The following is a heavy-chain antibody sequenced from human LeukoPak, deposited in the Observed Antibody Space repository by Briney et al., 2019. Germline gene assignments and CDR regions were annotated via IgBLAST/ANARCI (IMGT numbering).Heavy chain of an antibody. D-gene: IGHD6-19*01. V-gene: IGHV1-69*04. CDR3: ARAYSSGLVFYYGMDV. Sequence: SVKVSCKASGGTFSSYAISWVRQAPGQGLEWMGRIIPILGIANYAQKLQGRVTMTTDTSTSTAYMELRSLRSDDTAVYYCARAYSSGLVFYYGMDVWGQGTTVTVSS. J-gene: IGHJ6*02. CDR1: GGTFSSYA. CDR2: IIPILGIA.